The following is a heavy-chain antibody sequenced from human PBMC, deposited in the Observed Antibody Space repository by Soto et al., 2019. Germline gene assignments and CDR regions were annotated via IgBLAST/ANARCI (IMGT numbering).Heavy chain of an antibody. CDR3: ARAYGAYADY. CDR1: GGSISSYY. V-gene: IGHV4-59*01. CDR2: IYYSGST. Sequence: QVQLQESGPGLVKPSETLSLTCTVSGGSISSYYWSWIRQPPGKGLEWIGYIYYSGSTNYNPSLKGRVTISVDTSKNQYTLKLSSVTASDRAMYYCARAYGAYADYWGQGALVTVSS. J-gene: IGHJ4*02. D-gene: IGHD5-12*01.